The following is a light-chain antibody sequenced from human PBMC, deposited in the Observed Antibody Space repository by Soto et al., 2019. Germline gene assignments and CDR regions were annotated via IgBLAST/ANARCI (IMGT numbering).Light chain of an antibody. CDR1: QSVSSNY. CDR3: QQYGSSPT. Sequence: IVLTQSPGTLSLSPVERATLSCMAGQSVSSNYLAWYQQKPGQAPRLLIYAASSRATGIPDRFSGSGSGTDFTLTISRLEPEDFVVYYCQQYGSSPTFGQGTKVDIK. J-gene: IGKJ1*01. CDR2: AAS. V-gene: IGKV3-20*01.